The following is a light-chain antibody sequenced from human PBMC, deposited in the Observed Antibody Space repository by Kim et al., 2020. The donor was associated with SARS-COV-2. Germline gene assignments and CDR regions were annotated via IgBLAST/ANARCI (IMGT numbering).Light chain of an antibody. CDR3: VLFMGSGVWV. CDR1: SGSVSSSYY. Sequence: QAVVTQEPSFSVSPGGTVTLTCGLSSGSVSSSYYPSWYQQTPGQAPRPLIYSTNIRSSGVSDRFSGSILGNKAALTITGAQADDESDYYCVLFMGSGVWVFGGGTQLTVL. V-gene: IGLV8-61*01. J-gene: IGLJ3*02. CDR2: STN.